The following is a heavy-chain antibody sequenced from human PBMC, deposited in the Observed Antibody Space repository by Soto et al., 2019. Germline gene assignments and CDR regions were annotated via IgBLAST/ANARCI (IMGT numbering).Heavy chain of an antibody. V-gene: IGHV3-23*01. CDR3: LMIRQPARPTLYPYTTLSDL. CDR1: GITFSSYA. D-gene: IGHD2-2*01. CDR2: ISDSGGST. J-gene: IGHJ2*01. Sequence: GGSLRLSCAASGITFSSYAMSWVRQAPGKGLEWVSGISDSGGSTYYADSVKGRFTISRDNSKNTLYLQMNSLRAEDTAVYFCLMIRQPARPTLYPYTTLSDL.